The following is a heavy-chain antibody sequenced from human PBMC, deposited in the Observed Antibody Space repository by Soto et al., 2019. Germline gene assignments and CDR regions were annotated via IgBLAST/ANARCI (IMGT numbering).Heavy chain of an antibody. V-gene: IGHV4-34*01. D-gene: IGHD2-2*01. J-gene: IGHJ5*02. CDR3: ARDGFCTSTTCRVGNWFDP. CDR1: GGSFSGYY. CDR2: INHRGST. Sequence: QVQLQQWGAGLLKPSETLSLTCVVYGGSFSGYYWSWIRQSPGKGLEWIGGINHRGSTNYNPSLESRVTISVDXSXXXFXXELPSVTAADTAMYYCARDGFCTSTTCRVGNWFDPWGQGTLVTVSS.